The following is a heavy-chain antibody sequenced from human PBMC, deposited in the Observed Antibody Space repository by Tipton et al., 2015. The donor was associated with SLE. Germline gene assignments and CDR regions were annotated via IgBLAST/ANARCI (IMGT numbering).Heavy chain of an antibody. Sequence: LRLSCAVSGGSISSGGYSWSWIRQPPGKGLEWIGYIYHSGSTYYNPSLKSRVTISVDRSKNQFSLKLSSVTAADTAVYYCARGGYYDSSGYFDYWGQGTLVTVSS. CDR1: GGSISSGGYS. J-gene: IGHJ4*02. V-gene: IGHV4-30-2*01. D-gene: IGHD3-22*01. CDR3: ARGGYYDSSGYFDY. CDR2: IYHSGST.